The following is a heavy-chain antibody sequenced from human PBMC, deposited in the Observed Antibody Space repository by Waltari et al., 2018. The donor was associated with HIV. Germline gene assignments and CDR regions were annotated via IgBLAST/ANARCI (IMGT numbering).Heavy chain of an antibody. CDR2: IHYSGST. D-gene: IGHD1-26*01. Sequence: QLQMQESGPGLVKTSETLSLTCTVFGGSINYSTYYWGWIRQPPGKGLEWIGSIHYSGSTYYNPSLKSRVTISLDKSKNQFSLKLTSVTATDTAVYYCARHFLSRGSYAYWGQGALVTVSS. CDR3: ARHFLSRGSYAY. CDR1: GGSINYSTYY. J-gene: IGHJ4*02. V-gene: IGHV4-39*01.